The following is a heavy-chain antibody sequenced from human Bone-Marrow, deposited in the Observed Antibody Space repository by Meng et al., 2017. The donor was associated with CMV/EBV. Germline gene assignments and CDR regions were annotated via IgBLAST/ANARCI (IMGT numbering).Heavy chain of an antibody. CDR1: GGSFRGYY. CDR2: INHSGST. V-gene: IGHV4-34*01. D-gene: IGHD3-10*01. CDR3: ARGRFAYGSGSHDY. J-gene: IGHJ4*02. Sequence: SETLSLTCAVYGGSFRGYYWSWIRQPPGKGLEWIGEINHSGSTNYNPSLKSRVTISVDTSKNQLSLKLSSVTAADTAVYYCARGRFAYGSGSHDYWGQGTLVTVSS.